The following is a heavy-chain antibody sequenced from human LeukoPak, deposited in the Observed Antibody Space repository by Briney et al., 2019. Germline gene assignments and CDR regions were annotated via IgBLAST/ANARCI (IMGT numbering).Heavy chain of an antibody. D-gene: IGHD4-17*01. J-gene: IGHJ4*02. V-gene: IGHV4-38-2*02. CDR3: ASPVPRNYGDYGAPFDY. CDR2: IYNSGST. CDR1: GYSISSGYY. Sequence: SETLSLTCTVSGYSISSGYYWGWIRQPPGKGLEWIGSIYNSGSTYDNPSLKSRVTISVDTSKNQFSLKLSSVTAADTAVYYCASPVPRNYGDYGAPFDYWGQGTLVTVSS.